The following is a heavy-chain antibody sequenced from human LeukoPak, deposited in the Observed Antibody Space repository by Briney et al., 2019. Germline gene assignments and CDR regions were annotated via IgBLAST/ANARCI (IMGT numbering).Heavy chain of an antibody. D-gene: IGHD3-10*01. CDR3: ARGCPLVWFGSGVLAP. V-gene: IGHV1-2*02. CDR1: GYTFTGYY. CDR2: INPNSGGT. J-gene: IGHJ5*02. Sequence: GASVKVSCKASGYTFTGYYMHWVRQAPGQGLEWMGWINPNSGGTNYAQKFQGRVTMTRDTSISTAYMELSRLRSDDTAVYYCARGCPLVWFGSGVLAPWGQGTLVTVSS.